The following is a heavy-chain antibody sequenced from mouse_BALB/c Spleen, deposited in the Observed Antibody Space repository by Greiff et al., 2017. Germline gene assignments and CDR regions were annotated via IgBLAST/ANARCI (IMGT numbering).Heavy chain of an antibody. CDR3: TRCDGYYSYAMDY. Sequence: VQLLQSGTVLARPGASVKMSCKASGYTFTSYWMHWVKQRPGQGLEWIGAIYPGNSDTSYNQKFKGKAKLTAVTSTSTAYMELSSLTNEDSAVYYCTRCDGYYSYAMDYWGQGTSVTVSS. J-gene: IGHJ4*01. CDR1: GYTFTSYW. CDR2: IYPGNSDT. V-gene: IGHV1-5*01. D-gene: IGHD2-3*01.